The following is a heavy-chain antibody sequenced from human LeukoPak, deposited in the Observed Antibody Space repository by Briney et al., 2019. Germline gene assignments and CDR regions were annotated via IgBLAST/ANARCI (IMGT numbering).Heavy chain of an antibody. Sequence: GGSLRLSCAASGFIFNSYTMNWVRQAPGKGLEWISYISGGEPTSYAASVKGRFTISRDDAKNSLYLQMNSLRAEDTAVYYCARDHNWVFDYWGQGILVTVSS. J-gene: IGHJ4*02. D-gene: IGHD1-20*01. CDR3: ARDHNWVFDY. CDR2: ISGGEPT. V-gene: IGHV3-48*04. CDR1: GFIFNSYT.